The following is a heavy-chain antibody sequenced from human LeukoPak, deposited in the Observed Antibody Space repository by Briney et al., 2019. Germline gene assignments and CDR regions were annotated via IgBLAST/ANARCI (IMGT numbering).Heavy chain of an antibody. CDR2: IYYSGST. D-gene: IGHD2-2*01. V-gene: IGHV4-59*01. CDR3: ARTVVPAAMKWPGDSYYYYMDV. Sequence: SETLSLTCTVSGGSISSYYWSWIRQPPGKGLEWIGYIYYSGSTNYNPSLKSRVTISVDTSKNQFSLKLSSVTAADTAVYYCARTVVPAAMKWPGDSYYYYMDVWGKGTTVTVSS. CDR1: GGSISSYY. J-gene: IGHJ6*03.